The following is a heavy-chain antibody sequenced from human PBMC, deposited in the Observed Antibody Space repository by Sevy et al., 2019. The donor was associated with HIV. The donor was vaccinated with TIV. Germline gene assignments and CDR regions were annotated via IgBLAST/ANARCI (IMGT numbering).Heavy chain of an antibody. CDR2: ISYDGSNE. V-gene: IGHV3-30*03. D-gene: IGHD2-2*01. CDR1: GFIFTNYG. J-gene: IGHJ6*02. CDR3: ATLGWGPAAMPNPPSRNYGMDV. Sequence: GGSLRLSCAASGFIFTNYGIHWVRQAPGKGLEWVAVISYDGSNEYYADSVKGRFTISRDNSKNTLYLQMKSLRGEDTAVYYCATLGWGPAAMPNPPSRNYGMDVWGQGTTVTVSS.